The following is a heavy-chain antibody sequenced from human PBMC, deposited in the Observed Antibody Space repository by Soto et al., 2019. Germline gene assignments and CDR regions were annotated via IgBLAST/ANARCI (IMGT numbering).Heavy chain of an antibody. CDR3: ARGSTVAAILFDY. D-gene: IGHD2-15*01. V-gene: IGHV4-31*03. CDR2: IYYSGST. J-gene: IGHJ4*02. CDR1: GDSISSGGYY. Sequence: QVQLQESGPGLVKPSQTLSLTRTVSGDSISSGGYYWSWIRQHPGKGLEWIGYIYYSGSTYYNPSLKSRVIISVDTSKNQFSLKLSSVTAADTAVYYCARGSTVAAILFDYWGQGTLVTVSS.